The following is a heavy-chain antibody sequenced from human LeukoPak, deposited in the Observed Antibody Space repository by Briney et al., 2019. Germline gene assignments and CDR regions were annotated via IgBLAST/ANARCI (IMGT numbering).Heavy chain of an antibody. CDR1: GFTFRNYA. Sequence: GGSLRLSCAASGFTFRNYAMTWVRQAPGKGLEWVSAIGSSGGDTSYANSVKGRFTISRDNSKNTLYLQMNSLEVEDTAIYYCARDWARCGAGCYSRADAFDIWGQGTMVTVSS. CDR3: ARDWARCGAGCYSRADAFDI. J-gene: IGHJ3*02. CDR2: IGSSGGDT. V-gene: IGHV3-23*01. D-gene: IGHD2-21*02.